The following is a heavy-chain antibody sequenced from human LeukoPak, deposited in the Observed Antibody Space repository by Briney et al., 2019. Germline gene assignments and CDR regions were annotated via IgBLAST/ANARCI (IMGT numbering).Heavy chain of an antibody. J-gene: IGHJ3*02. CDR2: VGHTGTT. V-gene: IGHV4-34*01. D-gene: IGHD3-10*01. CDR3: ARELISSRAAFDT. CDR1: GGSLNDYL. Sequence: PSEALSLTCAVYGGSLNDYLWSWIRQPPGQGLEWIGEVGHTGTTNYNPSLRSRVTISVDTSKNQFSLKLTSVTAADTAVYFCARELISSRAAFDTWGQGTVVTVSS.